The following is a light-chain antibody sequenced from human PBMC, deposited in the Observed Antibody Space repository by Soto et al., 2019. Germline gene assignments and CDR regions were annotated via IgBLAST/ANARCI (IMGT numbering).Light chain of an antibody. CDR3: QQAYSFPIT. J-gene: IGKJ5*01. Sequence: EVVMTQSPATLSVSPVERATLSFRAIQSVSSNLAWYQQKPGQAPRLLIYGASTRATGIPARFSGSGSGTDFTLSINSLQPEDFATYYCQQAYSFPITFGQGTRLEIK. CDR1: QSVSSN. CDR2: GAS. V-gene: IGKV3-15*01.